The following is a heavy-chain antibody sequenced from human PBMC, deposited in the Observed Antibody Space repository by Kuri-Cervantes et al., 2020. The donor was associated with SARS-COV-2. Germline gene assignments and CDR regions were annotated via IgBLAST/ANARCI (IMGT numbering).Heavy chain of an antibody. J-gene: IGHJ4*02. Sequence: GESLKISCAASGFTFDDYGMSWVCQAPGKGLEWVSGINWNGGSTGYADSVKGRFTISRDNAKNSLYLQMNSLRAEDTALYYCARGDIAVDGALDYWGQGTLVTVSS. D-gene: IGHD6-19*01. V-gene: IGHV3-20*04. CDR3: ARGDIAVDGALDY. CDR1: GFTFDDYG. CDR2: INWNGGST.